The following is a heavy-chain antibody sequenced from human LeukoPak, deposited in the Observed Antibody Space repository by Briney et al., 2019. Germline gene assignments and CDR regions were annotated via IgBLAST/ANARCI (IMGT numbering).Heavy chain of an antibody. J-gene: IGHJ4*02. CDR3: ANNGGTAVAGSFDN. Sequence: GGPLRLSCAASGFTFSTYSMNWVRQAPGQGLEWVSVLYISGDTKYADSVRGRFSVSRDNSKNTLYLQMNSLRAEDTAVYYCANNGGTAVAGSFDNWGQGTLVTVSS. D-gene: IGHD6-19*01. CDR1: GFTFSTYS. CDR2: LYISGDT. V-gene: IGHV3-66*01.